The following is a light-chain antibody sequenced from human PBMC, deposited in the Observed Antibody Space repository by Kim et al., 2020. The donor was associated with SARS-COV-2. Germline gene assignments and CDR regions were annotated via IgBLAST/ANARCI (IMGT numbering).Light chain of an antibody. CDR2: EDS. J-gene: IGLJ2*01. Sequence: SYELTEPPSVSVSPGQTASITCSGDKLGDKYACWYQQKPGQSPVLVIYEDSKRPSGIPERFSGSNSGNTATLTLSGTQPMDEADYYCQAWDSSTWGFGGG. CDR1: KLGDKY. CDR3: QAWDSSTWG. V-gene: IGLV3-1*01.